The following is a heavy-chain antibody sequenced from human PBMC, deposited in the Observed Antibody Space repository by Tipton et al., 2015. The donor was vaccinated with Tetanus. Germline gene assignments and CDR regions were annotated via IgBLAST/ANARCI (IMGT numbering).Heavy chain of an antibody. Sequence: LRLSCNVSGGSINTGDYYWSWIRQSPGKGLEWIGHVYYSGRTYYNPSLKSRVTISADMPKNQFSLKLTSVTAADTATYYCARMGFTYGQVVYWGQGTLVTVAS. CDR3: ARMGFTYGQVVY. D-gene: IGHD5-18*01. V-gene: IGHV4-30-4*01. CDR1: GGSINTGDYY. CDR2: VYYSGRT. J-gene: IGHJ4*02.